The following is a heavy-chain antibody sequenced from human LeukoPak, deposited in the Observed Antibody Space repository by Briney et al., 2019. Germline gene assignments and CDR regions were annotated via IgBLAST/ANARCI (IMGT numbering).Heavy chain of an antibody. D-gene: IGHD2-21*02. J-gene: IGHJ3*02. CDR2: IRQEGSEK. CDR1: VFTLSIYW. CDR3: ARADCGGDCLNAFDI. Sequence: PGGSLRLSCAASVFTLSIYWMSWVREARGKGLEGVANIRQEGSEKYYGDSVKGRFTISRDNPKNAVYLQMNSLRAEDTAVYYCARADCGGDCLNAFDIWGQGTMVTVSS. V-gene: IGHV3-7*01.